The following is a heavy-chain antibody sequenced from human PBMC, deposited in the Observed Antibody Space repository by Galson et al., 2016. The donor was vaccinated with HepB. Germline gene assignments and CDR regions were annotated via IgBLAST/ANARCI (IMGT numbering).Heavy chain of an antibody. CDR2: ISGSGGST. J-gene: IGHJ6*02. CDR3: ARYYDILTGYSNYGMDV. V-gene: IGHV3-23*01. D-gene: IGHD3-9*01. Sequence: SLRLSCAASGFIFSSYAMSWVRPAPGKGLEWVSAISGSGGSTYYADSVKGRFTISRDNSKNTLYLQMNSLRAEDTAVYYCARYYDILTGYSNYGMDVWGQGTTVTVSS. CDR1: GFIFSSYA.